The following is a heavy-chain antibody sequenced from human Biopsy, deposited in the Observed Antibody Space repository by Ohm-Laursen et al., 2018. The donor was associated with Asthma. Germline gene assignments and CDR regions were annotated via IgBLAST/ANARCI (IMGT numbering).Heavy chain of an antibody. CDR3: ARVRGAFYESSVKNAFHV. CDR2: THYSGTT. D-gene: IGHD3-22*01. V-gene: IGHV4-59*01. CDR1: GGSIGIYY. J-gene: IGHJ3*01. Sequence: SQTLSLTCTASGGSIGIYYWGWIRQPPGKGLEYIGYTHYSGTTNTDPSLTGRVTMSVDTSKNQFSLKVTSVTAADTAVYFCARVRGAFYESSVKNAFHVWGPGTMVPVSS.